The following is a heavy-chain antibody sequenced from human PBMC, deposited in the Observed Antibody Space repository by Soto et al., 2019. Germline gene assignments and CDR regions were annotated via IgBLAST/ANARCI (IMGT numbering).Heavy chain of an antibody. Sequence: EAQLVESGGGLVQPGRSLRLSCAASGFTFATYSMNWVRQAPGKGLEWVSYISDSSATRYYADSVTGRFTISRDNAKNSLYLQMNSLRDEDSALYYCARASGWYPSDAFEIWGQGTPVTVSS. CDR2: ISDSSATR. CDR1: GFTFATYS. CDR3: ARASGWYPSDAFEI. V-gene: IGHV3-48*02. D-gene: IGHD6-19*01. J-gene: IGHJ3*02.